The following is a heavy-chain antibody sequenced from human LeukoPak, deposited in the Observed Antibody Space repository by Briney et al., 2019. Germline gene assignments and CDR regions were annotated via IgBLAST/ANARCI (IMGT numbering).Heavy chain of an antibody. Sequence: SETLSLTCTVSADSISSYYWSWIRQPPGKGLEWIGYIYYSGSTNYNPSLKSRVTISVDTSKNQFSLRLSSVTAADTAVYYCARHARESGHYWGQGTLVTVSS. CDR1: ADSISSYY. CDR3: ARHARESGHY. CDR2: IYYSGST. V-gene: IGHV4-59*08. J-gene: IGHJ4*02. D-gene: IGHD1-14*01.